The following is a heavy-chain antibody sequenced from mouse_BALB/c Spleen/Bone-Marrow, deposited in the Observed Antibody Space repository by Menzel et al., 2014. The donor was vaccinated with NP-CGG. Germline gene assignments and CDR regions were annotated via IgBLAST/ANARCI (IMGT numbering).Heavy chain of an antibody. J-gene: IGHJ2*01. Sequence: EVKVVESGGGLVQPGGSRKLSCAASGFTFSSFGMHWVRQAPEKGLEWVAYISSGSSTIYYADTVKGRFTISRDNPKNTLFLQMTSLRSGDTAMYYCARDVPLYDVGYFDYWGQGTTLTVSS. V-gene: IGHV5-17*02. CDR1: GFTFSSFG. CDR2: ISSGSSTI. D-gene: IGHD2-14*01. CDR3: ARDVPLYDVGYFDY.